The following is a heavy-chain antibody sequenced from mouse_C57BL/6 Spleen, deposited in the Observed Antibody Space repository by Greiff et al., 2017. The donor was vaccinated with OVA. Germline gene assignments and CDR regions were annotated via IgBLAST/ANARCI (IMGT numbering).Heavy chain of an antibody. V-gene: IGHV1-72*01. J-gene: IGHJ2*01. CDR2: IDPNSGGT. CDR3: ARTPSYYSNYKYFDY. D-gene: IGHD2-5*01. Sequence: QVHVKQPGAELVKPGASVKLSCKASGYTFTSYWMHWVKQRPGRGLEWIGRIDPNSGGTKYNEKFKSKATLTVDKPSSTAYMQLSSLTSEDSAVYYCARTPSYYSNYKYFDYWGQGTTLTVSS. CDR1: GYTFTSYW.